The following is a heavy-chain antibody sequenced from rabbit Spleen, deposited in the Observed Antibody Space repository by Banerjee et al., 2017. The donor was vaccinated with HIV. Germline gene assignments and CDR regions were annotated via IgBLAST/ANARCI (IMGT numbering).Heavy chain of an antibody. CDR1: RFSFSSSDY. V-gene: IGHV1S45*01. CDR3: ARDTATSFSTYGMDL. Sequence: QEQLEESGGGLVKPGASLTLTCKASRFSFSSSDYICWVRQAPGKGLEWISCIAGSSSGFTYYASWAKGRFTISKASSTTVTLQMTSLTAADTATYFCARDTATSFSTYGMDLWGPGTLVTVS. J-gene: IGHJ6*01. D-gene: IGHD1-1*01. CDR2: IAGSSSGFT.